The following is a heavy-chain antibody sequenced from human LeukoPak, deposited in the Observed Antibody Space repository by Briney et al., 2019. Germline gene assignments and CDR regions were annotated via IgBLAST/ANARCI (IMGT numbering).Heavy chain of an antibody. CDR1: GASISSYH. Sequence: SETLSLTCTVSGASISSYHWSWIRQPPGKGLEWIGYIYCSGSTDYNPSLKSRVTISVDTSKNQFSLKLSSVTAADTAVYFCARGNDYGDYSLAWFDYWGQGTLVTVSS. V-gene: IGHV4-59*01. CDR2: IYCSGST. CDR3: ARGNDYGDYSLAWFDY. D-gene: IGHD4-17*01. J-gene: IGHJ4*02.